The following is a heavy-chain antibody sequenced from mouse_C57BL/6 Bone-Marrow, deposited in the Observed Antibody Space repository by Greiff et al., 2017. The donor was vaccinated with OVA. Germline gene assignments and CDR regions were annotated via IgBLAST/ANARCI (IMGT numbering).Heavy chain of an antibody. CDR3: RYVQKRFDY. CDR2: IDPETGGT. Sequence: VKLQESGAELVRPGASVTLSCKASGYTFTDYEMHWVKQTPVHGLEWIGAIDPETGGTAYNQKFKGKAILTADKSSSTAYMELRSLTSEDSAVYYCRYVQKRFDYWGQGTTLTVSS. J-gene: IGHJ2*01. CDR1: GYTFTDYE. V-gene: IGHV1-15*01.